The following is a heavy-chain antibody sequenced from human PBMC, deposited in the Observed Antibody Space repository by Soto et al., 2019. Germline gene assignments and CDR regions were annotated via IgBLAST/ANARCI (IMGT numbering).Heavy chain of an antibody. CDR2: VNPGGGQT. J-gene: IGHJ4*02. V-gene: IGHV1-46*01. Sequence: QVQLVQSGAEVKKPGASVKVSCKASGYTFTSYYIHWVRQAPGQGFEWMGIVNPGGGQTTYAQKFQDRVAMTRDTSTSTLYMELSSLRSEDTAVYYCARDRNWGSEDYFDYWGQGTLVTVSS. D-gene: IGHD7-27*01. CDR1: GYTFTSYY. CDR3: ARDRNWGSEDYFDY.